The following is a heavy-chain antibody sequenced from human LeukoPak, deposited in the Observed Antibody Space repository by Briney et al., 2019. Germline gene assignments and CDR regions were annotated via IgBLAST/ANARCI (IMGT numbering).Heavy chain of an antibody. J-gene: IGHJ6*03. CDR1: GFTFSSYS. V-gene: IGHV3-48*01. D-gene: IGHD2-15*01. Sequence: GGSLRLSCAASGFTFSSYSMNWVRQAPGKGLEWVSYISSSSSTIYYADSVKGRFTISRDNAKNSLYLQMNSLRAEDTAIYYCAKNGDRGAYCTGGTCYPYFYYYMDVWGKGTTVTI. CDR3: AKNGDRGAYCTGGTCYPYFYYYMDV. CDR2: ISSSSSTI.